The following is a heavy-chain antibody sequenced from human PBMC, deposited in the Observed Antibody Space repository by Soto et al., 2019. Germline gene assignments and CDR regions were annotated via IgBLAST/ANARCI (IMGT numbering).Heavy chain of an antibody. CDR1: PGTFSTYA. CDR3: ARGDLYYYGSGNDYSWFDP. D-gene: IGHD3-10*01. CDR2: IIPLSGTP. J-gene: IGHJ5*02. Sequence: QVQLVQSGSEVKKPGSSVKVSCKASPGTFSTYAVSWVRQAPGQGLEWMGGIIPLSGTPNYAQKFQGRVTITADESTRTVYMELSSLTPEDTAVYYCARGDLYYYGSGNDYSWFDPWGQGTLVSVSS. V-gene: IGHV1-69*01.